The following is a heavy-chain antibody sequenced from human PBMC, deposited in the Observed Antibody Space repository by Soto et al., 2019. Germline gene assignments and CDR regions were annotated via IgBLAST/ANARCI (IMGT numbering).Heavy chain of an antibody. V-gene: IGHV4-39*01. CDR1: GGSISSSSYY. CDR2: IYYSGST. Sequence: QLQLQESGPGLVKPSETLSLTCTVSGGSISSSSYYWGWIRQPPGKGLEWIGSIYYSGSTYYNPSLKSRVTISVDTSKNQFSLKLSSVTAADTAVYYCARRIVTMVRGVIDYWGQGTLVTVSS. J-gene: IGHJ4*02. D-gene: IGHD3-10*01. CDR3: ARRIVTMVRGVIDY.